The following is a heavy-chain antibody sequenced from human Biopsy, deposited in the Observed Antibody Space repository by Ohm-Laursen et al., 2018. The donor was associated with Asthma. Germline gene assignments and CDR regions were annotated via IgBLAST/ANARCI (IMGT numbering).Heavy chain of an antibody. CDR3: ARCQVGYSSGWSLLLKKIYYSGMDV. CDR1: GGTFSNFA. D-gene: IGHD6-19*01. J-gene: IGHJ6*02. Sequence: ASVKVSCKAPGGTFSNFAISWVRQAPGQGLEWLGGIMTVFGTTNYAQKFQGRVTITTDESTSTAYMEVTSLRSEDTAIYYCARCQVGYSSGWSLLLKKIYYSGMDVWGQGTAVTVSS. CDR2: IMTVFGTT. V-gene: IGHV1-69*05.